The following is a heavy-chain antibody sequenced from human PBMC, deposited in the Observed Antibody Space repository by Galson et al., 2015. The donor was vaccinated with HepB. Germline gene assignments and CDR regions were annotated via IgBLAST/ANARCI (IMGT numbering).Heavy chain of an antibody. CDR1: GFSFTRYA. D-gene: IGHD2-15*01. V-gene: IGHV3-23*01. J-gene: IGHJ4*02. CDR2: ITSSAGHS. CDR3: AKDGIMVANNPYHFHY. Sequence: SLRLSCAASGFSFTRYAMTWVRQAPGKGLEWVSSITSSAGHSYYTDSVKARVTVSRDNSQNTLLLQLNSLSAEDTAMYFCAKDGIMVANNPYHFHYWGQGTLVTVSS.